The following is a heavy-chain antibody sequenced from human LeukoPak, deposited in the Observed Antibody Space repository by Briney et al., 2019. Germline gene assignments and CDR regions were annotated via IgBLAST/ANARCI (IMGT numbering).Heavy chain of an antibody. Sequence: PGGSLRLSCAASGFTVSKNYLTWVRQAPGKGLEWVSVIYSGGTTSYADSVKGRFTISRDNSKNMVYLQMNSLRAEDTAVYFCARVRLDRSERNLDAFENWGQGTMVTVSS. V-gene: IGHV3-53*01. J-gene: IGHJ3*02. CDR2: IYSGGTT. CDR3: ARVRLDRSERNLDAFEN. CDR1: GFTVSKNY. D-gene: IGHD1-14*01.